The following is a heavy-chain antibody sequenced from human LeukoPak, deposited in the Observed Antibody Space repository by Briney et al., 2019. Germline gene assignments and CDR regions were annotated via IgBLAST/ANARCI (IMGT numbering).Heavy chain of an antibody. CDR1: GGSISSSSYY. CDR3: ARHPDSSGYYGLGFLDY. J-gene: IGHJ4*02. CDR2: IYYSGST. D-gene: IGHD3-22*01. V-gene: IGHV4-39*01. Sequence: KSSETLSLTCTVSGGSISSSSYYWGWIRQPPGKGLEWIGSIYYSGSTYYNPSLKSRVIISVDTSKNQFSLKLSSVTAADTALYYCARHPDSSGYYGLGFLDYWGQGTLVTVSS.